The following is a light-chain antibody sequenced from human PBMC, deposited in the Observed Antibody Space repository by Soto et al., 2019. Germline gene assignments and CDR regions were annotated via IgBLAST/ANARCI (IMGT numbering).Light chain of an antibody. J-gene: IGLJ1*01. V-gene: IGLV2-8*01. Sequence: QSVLTQPPSASGSPGQSVTISCTGTSSDVGGYNYVSWYQQHPGKAPKLMIYEVSKRSSGVPDRFSGSKSGNTASLTVSGLQAEDEADHYCNSYAGSINYVFGTGTKVTVL. CDR2: EVS. CDR3: NSYAGSINYV. CDR1: SSDVGGYNY.